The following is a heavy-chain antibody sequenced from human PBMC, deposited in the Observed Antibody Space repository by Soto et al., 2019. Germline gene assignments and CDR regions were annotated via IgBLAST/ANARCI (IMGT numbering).Heavy chain of an antibody. CDR3: ARERPYSSSSSPYFDY. CDR1: GGTFSSYA. V-gene: IGHV1-69*13. D-gene: IGHD6-6*01. J-gene: IGHJ4*02. CDR2: IIPIFGTA. Sequence: SVKVSCKASGGTFSSYAISWVRQAPGQGLEWMGGIIPIFGTANYAQKFQGRVTITADESTSTAYMELSSLRSEDTAVYYCARERPYSSSSSPYFDYWGQGTLVTVSS.